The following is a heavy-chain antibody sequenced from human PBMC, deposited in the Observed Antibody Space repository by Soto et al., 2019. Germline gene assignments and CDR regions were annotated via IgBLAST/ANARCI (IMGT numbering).Heavy chain of an antibody. J-gene: IGHJ6*02. CDR3: AREGRSVSIFGGMDV. V-gene: IGHV1-69*06. D-gene: IGHD2-15*01. CDR2: ISPIFGTA. CDR1: GGTFSSYA. Sequence: QVQLVQSGAEVKKPGSSVKVSCKASGGTFSSYAISWVRQAPGQGLEWMGGISPIFGTANYAQKFQGRVTITADKSTSTAYMELSSLRSEDTAVYACAREGRSVSIFGGMDVWGQGTTVTVSS.